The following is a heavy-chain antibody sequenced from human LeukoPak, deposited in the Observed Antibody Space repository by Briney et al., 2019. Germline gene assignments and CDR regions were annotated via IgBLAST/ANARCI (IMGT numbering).Heavy chain of an antibody. CDR2: IRYDGSNK. D-gene: IGHD6-19*01. CDR3: AREKWSSGWPLDY. Sequence: GGSLRLSCAASGFTFSSYGMHWVRQAPGKGLEWVAFIRYDGSNKYYADSVKGRFTISRDNSKNTLNLQMNSLRAEDTAVYYCAREKWSSGWPLDYWGQGTLVTVSS. V-gene: IGHV3-30*02. CDR1: GFTFSSYG. J-gene: IGHJ4*02.